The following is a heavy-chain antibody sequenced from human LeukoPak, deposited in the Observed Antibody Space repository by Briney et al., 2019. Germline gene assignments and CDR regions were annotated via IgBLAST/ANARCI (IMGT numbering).Heavy chain of an antibody. J-gene: IGHJ4*02. CDR3: ARTQTTMDTSFDY. D-gene: IGHD5-18*01. CDR2: TYSRSKWYD. CDR1: GDSVSSYNAA. V-gene: IGHV6-1*01. Sequence: SQTLSLTCAISGDSVSSYNAAWHWIRQSPSGGLEWLGRTYSRSKWYDEYALSVKGRITINPDTSKNQFSLHLNSVTPEDTAVYYCARTQTTMDTSFDYWGQGTLVIVSS.